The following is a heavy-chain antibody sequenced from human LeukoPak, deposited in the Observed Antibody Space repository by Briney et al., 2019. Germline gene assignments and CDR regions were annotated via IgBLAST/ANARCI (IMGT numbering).Heavy chain of an antibody. J-gene: IGHJ4*02. Sequence: SETLSLTCAVYVGSFSGYYGSWIRQPPWKGLEWIGEIKHSESTNYNPSLKSRVTISVDTSKNQFSLKLRSVTAADTAVYYCARGSSGGSWLNFWGQGTLVTVSS. V-gene: IGHV4-34*01. CDR1: VGSFSGYY. D-gene: IGHD2-15*01. CDR2: IKHSEST. CDR3: ARGSSGGSWLNF.